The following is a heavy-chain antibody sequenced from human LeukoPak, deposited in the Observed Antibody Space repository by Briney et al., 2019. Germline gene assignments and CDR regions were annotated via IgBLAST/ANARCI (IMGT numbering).Heavy chain of an antibody. CDR1: GFTFDDYA. Sequence: AGGSLRLSCAASGFTFDDYAMSWVRQGPGKGLERVFGISWIGSSPGPADSVKGRFNISRDNARNSLYLQMNSLRADDTSFYYCARVLRHFDLSPFDYWGQGILVTVSS. V-gene: IGHV3-20*04. CDR3: ARVLRHFDLSPFDY. D-gene: IGHD3-9*01. CDR2: ISWIGSSP. J-gene: IGHJ4*02.